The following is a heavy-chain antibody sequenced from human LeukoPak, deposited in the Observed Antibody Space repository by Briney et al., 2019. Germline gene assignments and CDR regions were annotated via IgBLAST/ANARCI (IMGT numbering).Heavy chain of an antibody. Sequence: PSETLSLTCAVYGGSFSGYYWSWIRQPPGKGLEWIGEINHSGSTNYNPSLKSRVTISVDTSKNQFSLKLSSVTAADTAVYYCARDSPGIAAAGQDAFDIWGQGTMVTVSS. D-gene: IGHD6-13*01. CDR2: INHSGST. V-gene: IGHV4-34*01. CDR3: ARDSPGIAAAGQDAFDI. CDR1: GGSFSGYY. J-gene: IGHJ3*02.